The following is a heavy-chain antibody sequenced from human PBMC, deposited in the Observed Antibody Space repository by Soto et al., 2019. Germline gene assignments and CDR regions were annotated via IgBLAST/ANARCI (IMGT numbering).Heavy chain of an antibody. CDR2: INHSGST. CDR3: ARDHSSGYLGY. Sequence: SETLSLTCAVYGGSFSGYYWSWIRQPPGKGLEWIGEINHSGSTNYNPSLKSRVTISVDTSKNQFSLKLSSVTAADTAVYYCARDHSSGYLGYWGQGTLVTVSS. D-gene: IGHD3-22*01. CDR1: GGSFSGYY. V-gene: IGHV4-34*01. J-gene: IGHJ4*02.